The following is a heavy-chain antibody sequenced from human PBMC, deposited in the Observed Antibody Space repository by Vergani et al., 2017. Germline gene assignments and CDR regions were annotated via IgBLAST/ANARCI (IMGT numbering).Heavy chain of an antibody. Sequence: EVQLVPSGAEVKKPGESLKISCTGSGYSFTSYWIGWVRQMPGKGLEWMGIIYPGDSDTRYSPSFQGQVTISADKSISTAYLQWSSLKASDTAMYYCARITYYYILTGNDAFDIWGQGTMVTVSS. J-gene: IGHJ3*02. V-gene: IGHV5-51*01. D-gene: IGHD3-9*01. CDR2: IYPGDSDT. CDR1: GYSFTSYW. CDR3: ARITYYYILTGNDAFDI.